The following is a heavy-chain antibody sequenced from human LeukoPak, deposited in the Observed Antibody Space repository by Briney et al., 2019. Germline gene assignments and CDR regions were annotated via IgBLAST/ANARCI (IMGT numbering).Heavy chain of an antibody. CDR1: GYTFTSYG. CDR3: ASIASGTTMGDWFDP. D-gene: IGHD1-1*01. Sequence: GASVKVSCKASGYTFTSYGISWVRQAPGQGLEWMGWISAYNGNTNYAQKLQGRVTMTTDTSTSTAYMELRSLRSDDTAVYYCASIASGTTMGDWFDPWGQGTPVTVSS. J-gene: IGHJ5*02. V-gene: IGHV1-18*01. CDR2: ISAYNGNT.